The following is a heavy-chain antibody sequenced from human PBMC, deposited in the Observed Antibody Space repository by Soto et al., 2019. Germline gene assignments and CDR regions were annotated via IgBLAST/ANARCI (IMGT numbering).Heavy chain of an antibody. V-gene: IGHV3-30-3*01. Sequence: GGSLRLSCAASGFTFTNYALHWVRQAPGKGLEWVAVISYDGAKKYYADSVQGRLTISRDNSTNSLFLELNSLRPEDTALYYCTRTDFGESFIYWGQGTLVTVSS. CDR1: GFTFTNYA. D-gene: IGHD3-10*01. J-gene: IGHJ4*02. CDR3: TRTDFGESFIY. CDR2: ISYDGAKK.